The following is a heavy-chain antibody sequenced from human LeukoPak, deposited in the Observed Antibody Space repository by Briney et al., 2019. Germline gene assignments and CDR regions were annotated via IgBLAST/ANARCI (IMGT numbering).Heavy chain of an antibody. J-gene: IGHJ5*02. D-gene: IGHD3-3*01. Sequence: GGSLRLSCAASGFTFSSYAMSWVRQAPGKGLEWVSAISGSGGSTYYADSVKGRFTISRDNSKNTLYLQMNSLRAEDTAVYYCARVDYGITIFGVVPNWFDPWGQGTLVTVSS. CDR2: ISGSGGST. CDR3: ARVDYGITIFGVVPNWFDP. CDR1: GFTFSSYA. V-gene: IGHV3-23*01.